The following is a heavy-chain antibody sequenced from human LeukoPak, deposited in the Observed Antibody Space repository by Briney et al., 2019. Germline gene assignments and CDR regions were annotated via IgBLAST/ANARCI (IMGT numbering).Heavy chain of an antibody. CDR2: ISSGGRTI. Sequence: GSLRLSCAASGFTFSDYYMSWIRQAPGKGLEWVSYISSGGRTIYYADSVKGRFAISRDNAKNSLYLQMNSLRAEDTAVYYCARTYYDILTSYNPYFDYWGQGTLVTVSS. CDR3: ARTYYDILTSYNPYFDY. V-gene: IGHV3-11*04. CDR1: GFTFSDYY. D-gene: IGHD3-9*01. J-gene: IGHJ4*02.